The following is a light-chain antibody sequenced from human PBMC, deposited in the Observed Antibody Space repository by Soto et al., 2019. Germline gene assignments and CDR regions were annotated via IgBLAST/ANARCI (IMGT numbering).Light chain of an antibody. CDR2: GAS. Sequence: EIVLTQSTGTLSLSPGERATLSCRASQSVSNNYVAWYQKKPGQPPRLLIYGASKRATGIPDRFSGSGSGTDFTLTISRLEPEYSAVYYCQQYGSSGTFGQGTKVDIK. CDR1: QSVSNNY. J-gene: IGKJ1*01. CDR3: QQYGSSGT. V-gene: IGKV3-20*01.